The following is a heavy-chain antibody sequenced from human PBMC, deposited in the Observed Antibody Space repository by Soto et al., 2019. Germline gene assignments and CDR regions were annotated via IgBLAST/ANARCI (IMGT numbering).Heavy chain of an antibody. Sequence: PSETLSLTCTVSGGSISSYYWSWVRQAPGKGLEWVGRIKSKTDGETTDYAAPVKGRFSVSRDDSKNTLYLQMNSLKTEDTAVYYCTADLIGTYYSPYDYWGQGILVTVSS. J-gene: IGHJ4*02. CDR2: IKSKTDGETT. D-gene: IGHD3-10*01. V-gene: IGHV3-15*07. CDR1: GGSISSYY. CDR3: TADLIGTYYSPYDY.